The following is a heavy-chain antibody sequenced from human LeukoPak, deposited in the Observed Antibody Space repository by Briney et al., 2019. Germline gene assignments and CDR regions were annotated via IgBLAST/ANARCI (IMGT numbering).Heavy chain of an antibody. V-gene: IGHV4-59*12. D-gene: IGHD3-10*01. CDR1: GGSISSYY. J-gene: IGHJ3*02. Sequence: SETLSLTCTVSGGSISSYYWSWIRQPPGKALEWIGNIFYTGSTYYSPSLKSRVTISLDTSRNQFSLRLNSVTAADTAVYYCAKSNGYGLIDIWGQGTMVTVSS. CDR3: AKSNGYGLIDI. CDR2: IFYTGST.